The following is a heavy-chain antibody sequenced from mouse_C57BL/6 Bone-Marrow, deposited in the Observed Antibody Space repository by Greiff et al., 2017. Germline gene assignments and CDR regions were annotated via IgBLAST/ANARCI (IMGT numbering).Heavy chain of an antibody. J-gene: IGHJ3*01. V-gene: IGHV1-69*01. CDR1: GYTFTSYW. CDR3: ARDGYLAWFAY. D-gene: IGHD2-3*01. Sequence: VKLQQSGAELVMPGASVKLSCKASGYTFTSYWMHWVKQRPGQGLEWIGEIDPSDSYTNYNQKFKGKSTLTVDKSSSTAYMQLSSLTSEDSAVYYCARDGYLAWFAYWGQGTLVTVSA. CDR2: IDPSDSYT.